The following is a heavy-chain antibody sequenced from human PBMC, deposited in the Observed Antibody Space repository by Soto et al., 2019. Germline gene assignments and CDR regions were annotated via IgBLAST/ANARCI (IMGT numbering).Heavy chain of an antibody. Sequence: QVYLVQSGAEVRRPGASVKVSCTAFGYILTGYSLHWVRQAPGQGLEWMGWIDPNSGATNSAERFHGRVSMTRDTSIREAYLELSSLRSDDTAVYYCARGYGSSPNMELRFGMDVWGQGTTISVSS. D-gene: IGHD5-18*01. CDR2: IDPNSGAT. J-gene: IGHJ6*02. CDR3: ARGYGSSPNMELRFGMDV. V-gene: IGHV1-2*02. CDR1: GYILTGYS.